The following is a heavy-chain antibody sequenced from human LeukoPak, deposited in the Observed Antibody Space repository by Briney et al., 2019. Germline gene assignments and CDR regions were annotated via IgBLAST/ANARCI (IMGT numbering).Heavy chain of an antibody. Sequence: ASVKVSCKASGYTFTSYGISWVRQAPGQGLEWMGWISAYNGNTNYAQKLQGRVTMTTDTSTSTAYMELRSLRSDDTAVYYCARVSPSGWDYYYFVMDFWGQGTTVTVSS. CDR2: ISAYNGNT. D-gene: IGHD6-19*01. CDR3: ARVSPSGWDYYYFVMDF. V-gene: IGHV1-18*01. J-gene: IGHJ6*02. CDR1: GYTFTSYG.